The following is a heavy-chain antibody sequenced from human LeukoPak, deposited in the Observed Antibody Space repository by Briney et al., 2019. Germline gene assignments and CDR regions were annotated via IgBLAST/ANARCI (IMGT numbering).Heavy chain of an antibody. D-gene: IGHD6-19*01. Sequence: ASVKVSYKVSGYTLTELSMHWVRQAPGEGLEWMGGFDPEDGETIYAQKFQGRVTMTEDTSTDTAYMELSSLRSEDTAVYYCATDEAGGWFDPWGQGTLVTVSS. CDR3: ATDEAGGWFDP. CDR1: GYTLTELS. J-gene: IGHJ5*02. V-gene: IGHV1-24*01. CDR2: FDPEDGET.